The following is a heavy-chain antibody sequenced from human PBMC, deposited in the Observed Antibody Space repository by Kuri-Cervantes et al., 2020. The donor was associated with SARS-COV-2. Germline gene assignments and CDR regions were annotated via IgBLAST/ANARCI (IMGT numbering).Heavy chain of an antibody. Sequence: GGSLRLSCEASGFIFSDYAIDWVRQAPGKGLEWVSVIWYDGKNEYYAGSVKGRFNISRDTSKNTVSLHMNSLRAEDTAMYYCATGAANSYMGVWGRGTTVTVSS. CDR3: ATGAANSYMGV. V-gene: IGHV3-33*08. CDR2: IWYDGKNE. CDR1: GFIFSDYA. D-gene: IGHD3-10*01. J-gene: IGHJ6*03.